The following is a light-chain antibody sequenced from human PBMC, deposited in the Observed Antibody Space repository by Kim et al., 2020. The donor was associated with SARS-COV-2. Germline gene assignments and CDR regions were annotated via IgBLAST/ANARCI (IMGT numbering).Light chain of an antibody. J-gene: IGLJ1*01. CDR3: QAWDSSTYV. CDR1: KLGDKY. V-gene: IGLV3-1*01. Sequence: SYELTQPPSVSVSPGQTANITCSGDKLGDKYACWYQQKPGQSPVLVIYQDNKRPSGIPERFSGSNSGNTATLTISGTQAMDEADYYCQAWDSSTYVFGTG. CDR2: QDN.